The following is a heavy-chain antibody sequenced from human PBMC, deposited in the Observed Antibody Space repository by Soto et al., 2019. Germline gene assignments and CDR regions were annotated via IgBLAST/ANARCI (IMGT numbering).Heavy chain of an antibody. CDR3: ARDRQLGDYYYNGLDV. D-gene: IGHD6-6*01. CDR2: ISAYKGNT. J-gene: IGHJ6*02. CDR1: GYTFTSYG. V-gene: IGHV1-18*01. Sequence: QVHLEQSGAEVKRPGASVKVSCKASGYTFTSYGLSWVRQAPGQGLEWMGWISAYKGNTNYAQNFQGRVTMTTDTSTSTAYLEVRSLRSDDTAVYYCARDRQLGDYYYNGLDVGGQGTTVTVSS.